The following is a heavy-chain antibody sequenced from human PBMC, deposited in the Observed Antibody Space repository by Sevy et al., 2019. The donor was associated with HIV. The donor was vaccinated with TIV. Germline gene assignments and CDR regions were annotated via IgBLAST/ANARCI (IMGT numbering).Heavy chain of an antibody. CDR3: AREGCTQPHDY. CDR1: GVTFAKYS. D-gene: IGHD2-8*01. V-gene: IGHV3-23*01. J-gene: IGHJ4*02. CDR2: FSFGCGRI. Sequence: GGSLTLSCAASGVTFAKYSMSWVRQAPGKGLEWVSTFSFGCGRINYADSVKGRFTIPGDDSKNTLFLRMNSLSAEDTATYFCAREGCTQPHDYWGQGTLVTVSS.